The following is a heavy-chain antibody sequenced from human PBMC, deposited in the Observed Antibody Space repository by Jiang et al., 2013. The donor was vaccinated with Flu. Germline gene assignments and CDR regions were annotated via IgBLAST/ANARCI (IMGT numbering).Heavy chain of an antibody. J-gene: IGHJ4*02. Sequence: AAWNWIRQSPSRGLEWLGRTYYRSKWFNNYAESIKSRIGINSDTSKNQFSLQLNSVTPEDTAVYYCAREGSRGTFIYWGQGSLGHRLL. CDR2: TYYRSKWFN. CDR3: AREGSRGTFIY. V-gene: IGHV6-1*01. D-gene: IGHD1-26*01. CDR1: AA.